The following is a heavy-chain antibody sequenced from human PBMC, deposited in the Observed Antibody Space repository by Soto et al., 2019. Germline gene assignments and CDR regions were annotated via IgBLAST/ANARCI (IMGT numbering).Heavy chain of an antibody. CDR1: GGSFSGYY. D-gene: IGHD3-10*01. CDR3: ARGLRTPIYYYGSGSYFDY. J-gene: IGHJ4*02. Sequence: SETLSLTCAVYGGSFSGYYWSWIRQPPGKGLEWIGEINHSGSTNYNPSLKSRVTISVDTSKNQFSLKLSSVTAADTAVYYCARGLRTPIYYYGSGSYFDYWGQRTPVTVSS. V-gene: IGHV4-34*01. CDR2: INHSGST.